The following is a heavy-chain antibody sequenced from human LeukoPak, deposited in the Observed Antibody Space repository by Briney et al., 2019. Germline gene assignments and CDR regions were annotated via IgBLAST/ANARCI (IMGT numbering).Heavy chain of an antibody. CDR1: GGSISSYY. D-gene: IGHD1-1*01. CDR2: IYYSGST. J-gene: IGHJ3*02. V-gene: IGHV4-59*08. Sequence: ASETLSLTCTVSGGSISSYYWSWIRQPPGKGLEWIGYIYYSGSTNYNPSLKSRITISVDTSKNQFSLKLSSVTAADTAVYYCARHPTTHDAFDIWGQGTMVTVSS. CDR3: ARHPTTHDAFDI.